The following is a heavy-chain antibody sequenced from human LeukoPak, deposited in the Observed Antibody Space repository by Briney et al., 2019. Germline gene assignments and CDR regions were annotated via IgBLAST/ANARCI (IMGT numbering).Heavy chain of an antibody. V-gene: IGHV3-9*01. J-gene: IGHJ4*02. CDR3: ARKRGYSGYDSVFTDY. CDR2: SWNSGSI. Sequence: SWNSGSIGYADSVKGRFTISRDNAKNSLYLQMNSLRAEDTAVYYCARKRGYSGYDSVFTDYWGQGTLVTVSS. D-gene: IGHD5-12*01.